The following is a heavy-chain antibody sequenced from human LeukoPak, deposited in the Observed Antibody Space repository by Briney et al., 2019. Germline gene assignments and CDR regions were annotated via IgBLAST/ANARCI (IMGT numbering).Heavy chain of an antibody. V-gene: IGHV1-3*01. J-gene: IGHJ4*02. D-gene: IGHD4-23*01. Sequence: ASVKVSCKASGYTFTSYAIHWVRQAPGQRLEWMGWISAGNGNTKYSQNFQGRVTFISNTSATTAFMELSSLRSEGAAVYYCARDLINSPNDSWGQGTLVTVSS. CDR2: ISAGNGNT. CDR1: GYTFTSYA. CDR3: ARDLINSPNDS.